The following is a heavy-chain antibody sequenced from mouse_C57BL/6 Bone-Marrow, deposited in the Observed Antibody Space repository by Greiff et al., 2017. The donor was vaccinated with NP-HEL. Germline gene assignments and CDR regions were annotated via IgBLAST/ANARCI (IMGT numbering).Heavy chain of an antibody. D-gene: IGHD2-1*01. Sequence: QVKLMESGPGLVQPSQSLSITCTVSGFSLTSYGVHWVRQSPGKGLEWLGVIWRGGSTDYNAAFMSRLSITKDNSKSQVFFKMNSLQADDTAIYYCAKKRKLQRDYYAMDYWGQGTSVTVSS. CDR3: AKKRKLQRDYYAMDY. CDR2: IWRGGST. J-gene: IGHJ4*01. CDR1: GFSLTSYG. V-gene: IGHV2-5*01.